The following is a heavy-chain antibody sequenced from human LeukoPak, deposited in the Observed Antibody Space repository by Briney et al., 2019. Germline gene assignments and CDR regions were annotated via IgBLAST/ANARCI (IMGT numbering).Heavy chain of an antibody. J-gene: IGHJ3*02. CDR1: GFTFSSYS. V-gene: IGHV3-21*01. D-gene: IGHD2-15*01. Sequence: GGSLRLSCAASGFTFSSYSMNWVRQAPGKGLEWVSSISSSSSYIYYADSVKGRFTISRDNAKNSLYLQMNSLRAEDTAVYYCARRSGGSCLDAFDIWGQGTMVTVSS. CDR2: ISSSSSYI. CDR3: ARRSGGSCLDAFDI.